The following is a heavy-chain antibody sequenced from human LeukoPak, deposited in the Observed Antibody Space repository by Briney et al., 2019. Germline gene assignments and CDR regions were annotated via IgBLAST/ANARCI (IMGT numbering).Heavy chain of an antibody. J-gene: IGHJ5*02. D-gene: IGHD4-23*01. V-gene: IGHV3-23*01. CDR3: ARDNSIADRGWWFDP. CDR1: GFTFSTYA. Sequence: PGGSLRLSCAASGFTFSTYAMTWVRQAPGKGLEWVSSISGSGGSTYYADSVKGRFTISRDTSKNTLYLQMNSLRAEDTAVYYCARDNSIADRGWWFDPWGQGTLVTVSS. CDR2: ISGSGGST.